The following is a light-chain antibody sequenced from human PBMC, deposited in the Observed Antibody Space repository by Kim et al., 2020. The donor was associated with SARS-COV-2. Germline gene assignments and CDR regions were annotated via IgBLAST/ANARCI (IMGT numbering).Light chain of an antibody. CDR3: QQYNKWPPWT. J-gene: IGKJ1*01. Sequence: SPGERATRSGRASQSVSSDLAWYQQKPGQAPRLLIYGASTRATGIPARFSGSGSGTEFTLTISSLQSEDFAVYYCQQYNKWPPWTFGQGTKVDIK. CDR2: GAS. CDR1: QSVSSD. V-gene: IGKV3-15*01.